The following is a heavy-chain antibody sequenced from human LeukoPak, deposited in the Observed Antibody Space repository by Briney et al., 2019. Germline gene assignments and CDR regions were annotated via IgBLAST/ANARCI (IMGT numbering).Heavy chain of an antibody. Sequence: PSQTLSLTCTVSGGSISSGGYYWSWIRQHPGKGLEWTGYIYYSGSTYYNPSLKSRVTISVDTSKNQFSLKLSSVTAADTAVYYCARGGGYCSSTSCRGPYYFDYWGQGTLVTVSS. CDR2: IYYSGST. CDR3: ARGGGYCSSTSCRGPYYFDY. CDR1: GGSISSGGYY. V-gene: IGHV4-31*03. D-gene: IGHD2-2*01. J-gene: IGHJ4*02.